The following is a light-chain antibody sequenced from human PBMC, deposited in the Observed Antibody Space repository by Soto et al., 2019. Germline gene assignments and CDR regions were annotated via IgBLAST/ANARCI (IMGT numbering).Light chain of an antibody. J-gene: IGKJ4*01. CDR1: QSINSW. Sequence: DIQMNQSPSPPSASLGDRVTITFPASQSINSWLAWYQQKPGKAPKLLLYKASSLESGVPSRFSGSGSGTEFTLTISSLQPDDFGTYYCQQYDTSPLTFGGGTKVDIK. V-gene: IGKV1-5*03. CDR2: KAS. CDR3: QQYDTSPLT.